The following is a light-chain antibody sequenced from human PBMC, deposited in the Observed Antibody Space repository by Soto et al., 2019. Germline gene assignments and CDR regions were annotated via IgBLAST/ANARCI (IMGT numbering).Light chain of an antibody. J-gene: IGLJ1*01. CDR1: NIGSNR. CDR3: QVWDSSTDHYV. V-gene: IGLV3-21*02. CDR2: DDS. Sequence: SSELTQPPSVSVAPGQTARITCGGNNIGSNRVHWYHQKPGQAPVLVVYDDSDRPSGIPERFSGFNSGNTATLIISRVEAGDEADYFCQVWDSSTDHYVFGTGTKVTVL.